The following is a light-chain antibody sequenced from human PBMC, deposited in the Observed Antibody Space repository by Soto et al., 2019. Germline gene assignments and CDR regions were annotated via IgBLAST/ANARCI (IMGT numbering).Light chain of an antibody. CDR3: SSYTSSSTPWV. CDR2: EVS. J-gene: IGLJ3*02. CDR1: SSDVGGYNY. Sequence: QSVLTQPASVSGSPGQSITISCTGTSSDVGGYNYVSWYQQHPGKAPKLMIYEVSNRPSGVSNRFSGSKSGNTASLTISGLQAEDEADYYSSSYTSSSTPWVFGGGTKLTVL. V-gene: IGLV2-14*01.